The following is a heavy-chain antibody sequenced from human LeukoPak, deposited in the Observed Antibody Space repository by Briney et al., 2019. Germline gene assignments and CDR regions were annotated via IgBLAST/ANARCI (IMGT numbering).Heavy chain of an antibody. CDR3: AKDAPVNIVVVPAANS. J-gene: IGHJ4*02. Sequence: HPGGSLRLSCAASGFTFSSYAMSWVRQAPGKGLEWVSATSGSGGSTYYADSVKGRFTIPRDNSKNTLYLQMNSLRAEDTAVYYCAKDAPVNIVVVPAANSWGQGTLVTVSS. D-gene: IGHD2-2*01. CDR1: GFTFSSYA. CDR2: TSGSGGST. V-gene: IGHV3-23*01.